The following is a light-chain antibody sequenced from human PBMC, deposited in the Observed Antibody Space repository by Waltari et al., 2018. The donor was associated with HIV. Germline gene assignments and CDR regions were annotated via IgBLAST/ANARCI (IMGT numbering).Light chain of an antibody. CDR1: QSDIGAYNF. CDR3: SSLTTLKTEV. V-gene: IGLV2-14*01. CDR2: GIS. Sequence: QSALTQPASVSGSPGQSITISCTGGQSDIGAYNFVSWYQQRAGEAPQLKLFGISSRPSGVSARFSGSKSGNTAFLSIFGLQDEDEGDYFCSSLTTLKTEVFGGGTKLTV. J-gene: IGLJ2*01.